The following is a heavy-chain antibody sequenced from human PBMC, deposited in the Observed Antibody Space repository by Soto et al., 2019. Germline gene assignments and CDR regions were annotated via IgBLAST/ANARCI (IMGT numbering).Heavy chain of an antibody. D-gene: IGHD6-19*01. V-gene: IGHV3-21*01. Sequence: EVQLVESGGGLVKPGGSLRLSCAASGFTFSSYSMNWVRQAPGKGLEWVSSISSSSSYIYYADSVKGRFTISRDNAKNSLYLQMNSLRAEDTAVYYCARKGHDSGWPDYLGQGTLVTVSS. CDR2: ISSSSSYI. CDR3: ARKGHDSGWPDY. J-gene: IGHJ4*02. CDR1: GFTFSSYS.